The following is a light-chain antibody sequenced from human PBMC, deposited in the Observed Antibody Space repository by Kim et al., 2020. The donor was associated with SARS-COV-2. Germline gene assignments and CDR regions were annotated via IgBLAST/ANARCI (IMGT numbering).Light chain of an antibody. V-gene: IGLV2-23*02. CDR3: CSYAAGGTVI. CDR2: EVT. Sequence: QSALTQPASVSGSPGQSITISCTGTGSDVGGYDLLSWYQQQPGKAPIFLLYEVTKRLSGISNRFSGSKSGNTASLTISGLQSDDEGDYYCCSYAAGGTVIFGGGTQLTVL. J-gene: IGLJ2*01. CDR1: GSDVGGYDL.